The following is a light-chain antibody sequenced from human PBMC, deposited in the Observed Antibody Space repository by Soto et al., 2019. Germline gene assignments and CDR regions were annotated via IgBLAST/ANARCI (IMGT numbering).Light chain of an antibody. CDR1: QSVRSSY. CDR2: GTY. Sequence: EIVLTQSPGIVSFSPGERATLSCRASQSVRSSYLAWYQQKFGQAPRLLIYGTYLMPAGIPGRFSGSGSGTDFPLTISGMETEDFALYSCQQYVNSTTLGGRTKVEIK. J-gene: IGKJ4*01. CDR3: QQYVNSTT. V-gene: IGKV3-20*01.